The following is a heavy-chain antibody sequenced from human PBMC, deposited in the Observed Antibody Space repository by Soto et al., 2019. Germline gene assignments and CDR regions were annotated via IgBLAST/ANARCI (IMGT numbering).Heavy chain of an antibody. Sequence: SEPLSLTCSVSGYSISATGYYWGWVRQPPGKGLEWIGSIYHSGSTYYNPSLKSRVTISVDTSKNQFSLKLSSVTAADTAVYYCARGHWNDAFDYWGQGTLVTVSS. V-gene: IGHV4-38-2*02. CDR1: GYSISATGYY. J-gene: IGHJ4*02. CDR3: ARGHWNDAFDY. CDR2: IYHSGST. D-gene: IGHD1-1*01.